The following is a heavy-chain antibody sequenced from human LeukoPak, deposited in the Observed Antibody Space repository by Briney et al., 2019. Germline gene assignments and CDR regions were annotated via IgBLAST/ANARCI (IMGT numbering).Heavy chain of an antibody. CDR2: ISSSSSTI. Sequence: GGSLRLSCAASGFTFSSYSMNWVRQAPGKGLEWVSYISSSSSTIYGADSVKGRFTISRDNVKNSLYLQMNSLRAEDTAVYYCARGGTPITIFGVVPYFDYWGQGTLVTVSS. CDR1: GFTFSSYS. J-gene: IGHJ4*02. V-gene: IGHV3-48*04. D-gene: IGHD3-3*01. CDR3: ARGGTPITIFGVVPYFDY.